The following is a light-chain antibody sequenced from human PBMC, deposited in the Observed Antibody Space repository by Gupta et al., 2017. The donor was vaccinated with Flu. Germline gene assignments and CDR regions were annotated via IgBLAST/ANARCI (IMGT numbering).Light chain of an antibody. CDR3: CSFAGGTYV. CDR2: EVS. J-gene: IGLJ1*01. V-gene: IGLV2-23*02. CDR1: TGDVGNYNL. Sequence: QSALTQPASVSGSPGQSVTISCTGTTGDVGNYNLVSWYQLLPGKAPKLIIYEVSERPAGISHRFSGSKSGNTASLTISGLQAEDEADYYCCSFAGGTYVFGTGTEVTVV.